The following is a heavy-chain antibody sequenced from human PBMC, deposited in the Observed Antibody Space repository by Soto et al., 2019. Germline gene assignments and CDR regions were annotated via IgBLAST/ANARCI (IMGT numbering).Heavy chain of an antibody. CDR3: TRRSEYDSGGYYYAYDY. D-gene: IGHD3-22*01. CDR1: GFTFSDSA. Sequence: GGSLRLSCAASGFTFSDSAMHWVRQASGKGLEWLGRIRSKANNFATAYAASVKGRFTISRDDAKNTVYLQMNSLNSEDTAVYYCTRRSEYDSGGYYYAYDYWGQGTRVTVAS. V-gene: IGHV3-73*01. CDR2: IRSKANNFAT. J-gene: IGHJ4*02.